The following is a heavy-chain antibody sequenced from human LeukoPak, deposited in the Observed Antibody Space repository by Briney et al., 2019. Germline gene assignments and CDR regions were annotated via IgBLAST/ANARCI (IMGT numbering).Heavy chain of an antibody. V-gene: IGHV3-48*03. D-gene: IGHD6-19*01. J-gene: IGHJ4*02. CDR1: GFPFSFYE. CDR2: IGASGTTR. CDR3: ALLAVASDFDY. Sequence: PGGSLRLSCAVSGFPFSFYEMNWVRQAPGKGLEWVSNIGASGTTRYYADSVKGRFSISRDNAKSSLYLQMNSLRVEDTAVYYCALLAVASDFDYSGQGALVTVSS.